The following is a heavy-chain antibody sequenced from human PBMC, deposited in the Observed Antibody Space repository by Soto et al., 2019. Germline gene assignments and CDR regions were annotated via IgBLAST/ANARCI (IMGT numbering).Heavy chain of an antibody. CDR1: GGSISSGGNY. CDR3: ARVCSSTSCYDEEFDY. Sequence: TSETLSLTCTVSGGSISSGGNYWSWIRQHQGKSLERIGYIYYSGSTYYNQSLKSRVNISVDTSKNQFSLMLSSVTAAVTAVYYCARVCSSTSCYDEEFDYWGQGTLVTVSS. CDR2: IYYSGST. V-gene: IGHV4-31*03. J-gene: IGHJ4*02. D-gene: IGHD2-2*01.